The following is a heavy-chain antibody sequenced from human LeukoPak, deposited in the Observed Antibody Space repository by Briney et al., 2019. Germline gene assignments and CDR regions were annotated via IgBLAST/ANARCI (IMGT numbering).Heavy chain of an antibody. CDR1: GFTFKSYA. CDR3: AKESGYYGSGSSDY. J-gene: IGHJ4*02. Sequence: GGSLRLSCAASGFTFKSYAVLCVRQAPGRGLECVSAISCSDESTYYAHWVRGRFTIYRENSKHTLSVKMNILRSGDTSVYHCAKESGYYGSGSSDYWGQGTLVTVSS. CDR2: ISCSDEST. V-gene: IGHV3-23*01. D-gene: IGHD3-10*01.